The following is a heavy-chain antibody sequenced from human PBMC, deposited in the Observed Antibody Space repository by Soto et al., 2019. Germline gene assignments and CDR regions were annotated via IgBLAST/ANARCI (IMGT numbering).Heavy chain of an antibody. J-gene: IGHJ5*02. V-gene: IGHV2-5*02. CDR1: GFSLSTSGVG. D-gene: IGHD6-13*01. CDR3: AHRPGSSWGHNWFDP. Sequence: QITLKESGPTLVKPTQTLTLTCTFSGFSLSTSGVGVGWIRQPPGRAMEWLALIYWDDDKRYSPSLKSRLTITKDTSKNQVVLTMTNMDPVDTATYYCAHRPGSSWGHNWFDPWGQGTLVTVSS. CDR2: IYWDDDK.